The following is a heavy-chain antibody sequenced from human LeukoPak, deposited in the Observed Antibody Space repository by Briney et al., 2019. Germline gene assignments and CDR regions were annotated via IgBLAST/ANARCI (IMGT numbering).Heavy chain of an antibody. V-gene: IGHV4-59*08. J-gene: IGHJ4*02. CDR2: IYYTGNT. CDR3: VRHSRVVAFDY. D-gene: IGHD2-15*01. CDR1: GVSISNHY. Sequence: SETLSLTCTVSGVSISNHYSSWIRQPPGKGLAWIGYIYYTGNTNYNPSLKSRVTISEDTSKNQVSLELSSVTAADTAVYYCVRHSRVVAFDYWGQGNLVTVSS.